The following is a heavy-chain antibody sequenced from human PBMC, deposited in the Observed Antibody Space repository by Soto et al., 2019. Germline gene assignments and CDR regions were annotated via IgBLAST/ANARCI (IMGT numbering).Heavy chain of an antibody. CDR3: ARDPVPDYYDSSGYYYPHFQH. V-gene: IGHV3-64*01. CDR1: GFTFSSYA. Sequence: GGSLRLSCAASGFTFSSYAMHWVRQAPGKGLEYVSAISSNGGSTYYANSVKGRFTISRDNSKNTLYLQMGSLRAEDMAVYYCARDPVPDYYDSSGYYYPHFQHWGQGTLVTVSS. J-gene: IGHJ1*01. CDR2: ISSNGGST. D-gene: IGHD3-22*01.